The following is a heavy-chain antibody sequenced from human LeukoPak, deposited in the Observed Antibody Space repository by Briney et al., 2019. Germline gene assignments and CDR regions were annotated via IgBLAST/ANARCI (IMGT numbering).Heavy chain of an antibody. J-gene: IGHJ3*02. D-gene: IGHD4-17*01. CDR1: GFTFSSYW. CDR2: INRDGSST. V-gene: IGHV3-74*01. CDR3: TFSSYGDHVGVDAFDI. Sequence: PGGSLRLSCAASGFTFSSYWMHWVRQAPGKGLVWVSRINRDGSSTNYADSVKGRFTISRDNAKNTVYLQMNSLSAEDTAMYYCTFSSYGDHVGVDAFDIWGQGTMVTVS.